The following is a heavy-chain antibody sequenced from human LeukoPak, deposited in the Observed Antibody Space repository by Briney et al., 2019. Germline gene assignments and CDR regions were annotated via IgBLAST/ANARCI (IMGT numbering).Heavy chain of an antibody. Sequence: SETLSLTCTVSGTSFSTYYWSWIRQPPGKGLEWIGEVNHSGYTNDNPSLKSRVTISVDTSKNQFSLRLRSVTAADPAVYFCARMTTGHDFWGQGTLVTVSS. D-gene: IGHD4-17*01. V-gene: IGHV4-34*01. J-gene: IGHJ4*02. CDR3: ARMTTGHDF. CDR1: GTSFSTYY. CDR2: VNHSGYT.